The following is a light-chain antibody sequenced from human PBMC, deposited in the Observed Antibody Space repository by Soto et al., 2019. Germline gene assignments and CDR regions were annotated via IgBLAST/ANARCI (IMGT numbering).Light chain of an antibody. CDR1: GSDVGGYSY. J-gene: IGLJ2*01. CDR3: SSYAGSYTWV. Sequence: QSALTQPRSVSGSPGQSVTISCTGTGSDVGGYSYVSWYQHHPGKAPKLMIYDVTKRPSGVPDRFSGSKSGNTASLTISGLQADDEADYYCSSYAGSYTWVFGGGTKVTVL. V-gene: IGLV2-11*01. CDR2: DVT.